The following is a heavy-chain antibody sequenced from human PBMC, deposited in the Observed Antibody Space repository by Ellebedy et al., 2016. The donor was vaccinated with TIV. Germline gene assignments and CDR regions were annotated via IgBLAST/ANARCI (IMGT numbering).Heavy chain of an antibody. CDR1: GYDFTNFW. V-gene: IGHV5-51*01. Sequence: GESLKISXKGSGYDFTNFWIGWVRQMPGKGPELMGIIYPGGSDVKYSPSFQGQVTISADKAISTAYVQWSNLRASDTAMYYCARHMRSWYFDLWGRGTLVTVSS. CDR2: IYPGGSDV. J-gene: IGHJ2*01. CDR3: ARHMRSWYFDL. D-gene: IGHD3-16*01.